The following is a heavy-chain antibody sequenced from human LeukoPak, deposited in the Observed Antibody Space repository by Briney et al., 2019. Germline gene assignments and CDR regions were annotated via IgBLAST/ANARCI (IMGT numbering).Heavy chain of an antibody. J-gene: IGHJ3*01. CDR2: INPNSGGT. D-gene: IGHD3-9*01. V-gene: IGHV1-2*06. Sequence: GASVKVSCKASGYMFTGYYMHWVRQAPGQGLEWMGRINPNSGGTNYAQKFQGRVTMTRDTSISTAYMELSRLRSDDTAVYYCARSSYYDILTGYYLAVWGQGTMVTVSS. CDR1: GYMFTGYY. CDR3: ARSSYYDILTGYYLAV.